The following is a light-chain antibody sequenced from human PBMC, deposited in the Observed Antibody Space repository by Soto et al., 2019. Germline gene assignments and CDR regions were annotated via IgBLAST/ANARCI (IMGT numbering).Light chain of an antibody. Sequence: SVLSQPPPASGTPGPRVTLSCSGSSSHIGSNTVNWYQQLPGTAPKLLIYSNNQRPSGVPDRFSGSKSGTSASLAISGLQSEDEADYYCAAWDDSLNGSYVFGTGTKVTVL. CDR1: SSHIGSNT. V-gene: IGLV1-44*01. CDR3: AAWDDSLNGSYV. J-gene: IGLJ1*01. CDR2: SNN.